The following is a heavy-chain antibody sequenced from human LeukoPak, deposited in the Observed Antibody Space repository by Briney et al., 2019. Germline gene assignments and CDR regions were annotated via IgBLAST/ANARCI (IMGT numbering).Heavy chain of an antibody. CDR3: AKDQGGGIAAAGTGFDY. CDR1: GFTFSSYG. V-gene: IGHV3-30*18. CDR2: ISYDGSNK. J-gene: IGHJ4*02. D-gene: IGHD6-13*01. Sequence: GGSLRLSWAASGFTFSSYGMHWVRQAPGKGLEWVAVISYDGSNKYYADSVKGRFTISRDNSKNTLYLQMNSLRAEDTAVYYCAKDQGGGIAAAGTGFDYWGQGTLVTVSS.